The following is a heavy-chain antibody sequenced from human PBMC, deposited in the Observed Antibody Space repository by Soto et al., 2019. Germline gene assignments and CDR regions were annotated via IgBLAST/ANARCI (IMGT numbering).Heavy chain of an antibody. CDR3: ARSQGSSTSLEIYYYYYYGMDV. CDR2: IIPISGTA. V-gene: IGHV1-69*01. Sequence: QVQLVQSGAEVKKPGSSVKVSCKASGGTFSSYAISWVRQAPGQGLEWMGGIIPISGTANYAQKFQGRVTITAEESTSTVSMELSSLRSEDTAVYFCARSQGSSTSLEIYYYYYYGMDVWGQGPTVTVSS. CDR1: GGTFSSYA. J-gene: IGHJ6*02. D-gene: IGHD2-2*01.